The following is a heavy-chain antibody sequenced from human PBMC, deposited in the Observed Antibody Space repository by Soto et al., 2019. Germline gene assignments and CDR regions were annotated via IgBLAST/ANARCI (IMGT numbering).Heavy chain of an antibody. CDR3: AAENSSGWYGAFDI. CDR2: IVVGSGNT. CDR1: GFTFTSSA. Sequence: SVKVFCKASGFTFTSSAVQWVRQARGQRLEWIGWIVVGSGNTNYAQKFQERVTITRDMSTSTAYVELSSLRSEDTAVYYCAAENSSGWYGAFDIWGQGTMVTVSS. J-gene: IGHJ3*02. V-gene: IGHV1-58*01. D-gene: IGHD6-19*01.